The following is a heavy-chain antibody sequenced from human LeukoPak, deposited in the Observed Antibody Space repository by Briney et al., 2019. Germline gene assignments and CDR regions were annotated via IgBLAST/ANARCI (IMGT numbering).Heavy chain of an antibody. J-gene: IGHJ4*02. V-gene: IGHV3-23*01. Sequence: GGSLRLSCAASGFAFSSYAMSWVRQAPGKGLEWVSAISGSGGSTYYADSVKGRFTISRDNSKNTLYLQMNSLRAEDTAVYYCAKDRAGLGHFDYWGQGTLVTVSS. D-gene: IGHD6-19*01. CDR2: ISGSGGST. CDR1: GFAFSSYA. CDR3: AKDRAGLGHFDY.